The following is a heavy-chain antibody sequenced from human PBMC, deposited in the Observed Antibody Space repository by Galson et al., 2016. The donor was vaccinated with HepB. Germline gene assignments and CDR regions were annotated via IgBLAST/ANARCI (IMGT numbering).Heavy chain of an antibody. Sequence: SETLSLTCTVSGGSISSFYWTWIRQPPGKGLELIGYIYSSGTTKYSPSLQSRVTVSLDTPKNHFSLNLTSVTAADTAVYYCARAFYSYDGTVYFPYYYYGLDLWGQGTAVTVSS. CDR2: IYSSGTT. CDR3: ARAFYSYDGTVYFPYYYYGLDL. D-gene: IGHD3-22*01. CDR1: GGSISSFY. V-gene: IGHV4-59*01. J-gene: IGHJ6*02.